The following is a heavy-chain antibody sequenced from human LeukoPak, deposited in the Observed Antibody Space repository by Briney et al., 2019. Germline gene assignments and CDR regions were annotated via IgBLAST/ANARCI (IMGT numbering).Heavy chain of an antibody. D-gene: IGHD3-22*01. V-gene: IGHV4-30-4*01. Sequence: SETLSLTCTVSGGSISSGDYYWSWIRQPPGKGLEWIGYIYYSGSTYYNPSLKSRVTISVDTSKNQFSLKLSSVTAADTAVYYCARAGVVARGIDYWGQGTLVTVSS. CDR3: ARAGVVARGIDY. CDR1: GGSISSGDYY. CDR2: IYYSGST. J-gene: IGHJ4*02.